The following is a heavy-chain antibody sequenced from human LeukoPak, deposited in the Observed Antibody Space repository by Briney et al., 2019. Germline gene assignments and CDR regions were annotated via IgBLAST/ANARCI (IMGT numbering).Heavy chain of an antibody. Sequence: GGSLRLSCAASGFRFSTYWMSWVRQAPGKGLEWVANIKQDGSEKYYVDSVKGRFTISRDNAKNSLYLQMNSLRAEDTAVYYRARDHYYESSGYYAYYYMDVWGKGTTVTVSS. J-gene: IGHJ6*03. CDR2: IKQDGSEK. CDR3: ARDHYYESSGYYAYYYMDV. CDR1: GFRFSTYW. V-gene: IGHV3-7*01. D-gene: IGHD3-22*01.